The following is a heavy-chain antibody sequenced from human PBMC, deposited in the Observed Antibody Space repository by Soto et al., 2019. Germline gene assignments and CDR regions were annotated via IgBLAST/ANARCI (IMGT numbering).Heavy chain of an antibody. D-gene: IGHD4-17*01. CDR3: ARGAMTTVTTLQYYYYYYYMDV. J-gene: IGHJ6*03. CDR2: INSDGSST. Sequence: GGSLRLSYAASGFTFSSYWMHWVRQAPGKGLVWVSRINSDGSSTSYADSVKGRFTISRDNAKNTLYLQMNSLRAEDTAVYYCARGAMTTVTTLQYYYYYYYMDVWGKGTTVTVSS. CDR1: GFTFSSYW. V-gene: IGHV3-74*01.